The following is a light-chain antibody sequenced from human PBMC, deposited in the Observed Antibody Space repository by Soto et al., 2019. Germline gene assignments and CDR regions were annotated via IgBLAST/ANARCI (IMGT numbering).Light chain of an antibody. Sequence: DIHMTQSPSTLSASVGDRVTITCRASQSLTMWLAWYQQKPGKAPNLLIYKTSSLESGVPSRFSDSGAGTEVTLTIRSLQPDDFATNSCQHGTDYSSTLGQGTKVE. J-gene: IGKJ1*01. CDR3: QHGTDYSST. V-gene: IGKV1-5*03. CDR1: QSLTMW. CDR2: KTS.